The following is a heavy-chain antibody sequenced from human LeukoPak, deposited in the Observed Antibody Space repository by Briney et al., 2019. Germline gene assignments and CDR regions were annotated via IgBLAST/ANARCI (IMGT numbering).Heavy chain of an antibody. CDR2: INPNSGGT. V-gene: IGHV1-2*02. CDR3: ARVGFGEGGAFDI. J-gene: IGHJ3*02. D-gene: IGHD3-10*01. CDR1: GYTFTGYY. Sequence: ASVKVPCKASGYTFTGYYMHWVRQAPGQWLEWMGWINPNSGGTNYAQKFQGRVTMTRDTSVSTAYMELSRLRSDDTAVYYCARVGFGEGGAFDIWGQGTMVTVSS.